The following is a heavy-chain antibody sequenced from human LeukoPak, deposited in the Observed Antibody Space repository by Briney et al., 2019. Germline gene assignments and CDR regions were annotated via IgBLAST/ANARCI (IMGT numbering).Heavy chain of an antibody. J-gene: IGHJ4*02. CDR2: IKHSGST. V-gene: IGHV4-34*01. CDR1: GGSFSGYY. D-gene: IGHD6-19*01. CDR3: ARTPWLVPNYFDY. Sequence: PSETLSLTCAVYGGSFSGYYWSWIRQPPGKGLEWIGEIKHSGSTNYNPSLKSRVTISVDTSKNQFSLKLSSVTAADTAVYYCARTPWLVPNYFDYWGQGTLVTVSS.